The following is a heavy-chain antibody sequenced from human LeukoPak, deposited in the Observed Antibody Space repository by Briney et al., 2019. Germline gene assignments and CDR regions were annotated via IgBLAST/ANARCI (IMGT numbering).Heavy chain of an antibody. CDR2: IIPIFGTA. V-gene: IGHV1-69*13. Sequence: ASVKVSCKASGGTFSSYAISWARQAPGQGLEWMGGIIPIFGTANYAQKFQGRVTITADESTSTAYMELSSLRSEDPAVYYCARVVSGRYYFDYWGQGTLVTVSS. J-gene: IGHJ4*02. CDR1: GGTFSSYA. D-gene: IGHD3-3*01. CDR3: ARVVSGRYYFDY.